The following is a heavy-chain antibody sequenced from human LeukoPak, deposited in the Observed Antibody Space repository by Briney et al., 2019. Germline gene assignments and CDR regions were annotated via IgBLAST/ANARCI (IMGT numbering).Heavy chain of an antibody. CDR3: ARALEQWLVLDAFDI. Sequence: SVKVSCKASGGTFSSYAISWVRQAPGQGLEWMGGIIPIFGTANYAQKFQGRVTITADESTSTAYMELRSLRSDDTAVYYCARALEQWLVLDAFDIWGQGTMVTVSS. V-gene: IGHV1-69*13. J-gene: IGHJ3*02. CDR2: IIPIFGTA. D-gene: IGHD6-19*01. CDR1: GGTFSSYA.